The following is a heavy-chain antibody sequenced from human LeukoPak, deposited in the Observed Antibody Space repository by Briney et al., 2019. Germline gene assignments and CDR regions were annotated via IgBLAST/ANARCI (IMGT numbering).Heavy chain of an antibody. CDR1: GYTFTSYY. V-gene: IGHV1-46*01. Sequence: ASVKVSCKASGYTFTSYYMHWVRQAPGQGLEWMGIINPSGYSTSYVQKFQGRITMTRDTSASTIYMELSSLRSEDTAVYYCARGGLAAPFDYWGQGTLVTVSS. D-gene: IGHD2-15*01. CDR3: ARGGLAAPFDY. CDR2: INPSGYST. J-gene: IGHJ4*02.